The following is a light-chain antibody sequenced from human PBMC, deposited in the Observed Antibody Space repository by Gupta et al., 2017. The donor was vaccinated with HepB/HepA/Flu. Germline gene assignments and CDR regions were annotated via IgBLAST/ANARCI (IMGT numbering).Light chain of an antibody. V-gene: IGLV2-14*01. Sequence: QSAMTQPASVSGSPGPSITISCTGTSSDVGGFNSVSWYQQYPGKAPKLLIYDVTTRPSGISTRFSASKSGNPASLTISGRQTEDEANYFCSSFTRTTTTRVLFGGGTKVTVL. CDR3: SSFTRTTTTRVL. CDR2: DVT. J-gene: IGLJ2*01. CDR1: SSDVGGFNS.